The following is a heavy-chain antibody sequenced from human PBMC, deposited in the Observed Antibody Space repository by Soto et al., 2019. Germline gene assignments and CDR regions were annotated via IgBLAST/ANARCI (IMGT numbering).Heavy chain of an antibody. CDR3: ARGHNYGSGTFYGMDV. CDR1: GGSFSGYY. J-gene: IGHJ6*02. CDR2: INHSGST. Sequence: SETRSLTCAVYGGSFSGYYWSWIRQPPGKGLEWIGEINHSGSTNYNPSLKSRVTISVDTSKNQFSLKLSSVTAADTAVYYCARGHNYGSGTFYGMDVWGQGTTVTVSS. D-gene: IGHD3-10*01. V-gene: IGHV4-34*01.